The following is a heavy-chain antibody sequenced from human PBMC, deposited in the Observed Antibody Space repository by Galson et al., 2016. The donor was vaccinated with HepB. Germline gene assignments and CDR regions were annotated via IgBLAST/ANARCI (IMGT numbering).Heavy chain of an antibody. CDR1: GGSISDYF. CDR2: IYYSGSA. Sequence: ETLSLTCTVPGGSISDYFWTWIRQPPGKGLEWIGCIYYSGSANYNPSLKSRVTMSVDTYKNQFSLRLRSVTAADTAVYYCVRDRIEFDSWGQGTLDTVSS. J-gene: IGHJ5*01. D-gene: IGHD2/OR15-2a*01. V-gene: IGHV4-59*01. CDR3: VRDRIEFDS.